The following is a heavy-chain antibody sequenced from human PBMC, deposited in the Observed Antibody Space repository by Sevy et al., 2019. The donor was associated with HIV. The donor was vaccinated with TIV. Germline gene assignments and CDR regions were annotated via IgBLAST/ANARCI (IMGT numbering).Heavy chain of an antibody. CDR1: GFTFGDYA. CDR2: IRCKDYGGKT. CDR3: TRIPFRDYYYYSMDV. V-gene: IGHV3-49*04. Sequence: GGSLRLSCTASGFTFGDYAMSWVRQAPGKGLEWVGVIRCKDYGGKTEYAAFVKGRFTISRDDSKSIAYLQMNSLKTEDTAVYYCTRIPFRDYYYYSMDVWGQGTTVTVSS. J-gene: IGHJ6*03.